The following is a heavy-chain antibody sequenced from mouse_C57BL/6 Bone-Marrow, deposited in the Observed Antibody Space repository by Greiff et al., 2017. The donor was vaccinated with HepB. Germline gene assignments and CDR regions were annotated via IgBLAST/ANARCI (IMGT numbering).Heavy chain of an antibody. V-gene: IGHV5-4*03. CDR1: GFTFSSYA. CDR3: AGTGARAY. D-gene: IGHD4-1*01. Sequence: DVKLVESGGGLVKPGGSLKLSCAASGFTFSSYAMSWVRQTPEKRPEWVATISDGGSYTYYPDNVKGRFTISRDNAKNNLYLQMSHLKSEDTAMYYCAGTGARAYWGQGTLVTVSA. CDR2: ISDGGSYT. J-gene: IGHJ3*01.